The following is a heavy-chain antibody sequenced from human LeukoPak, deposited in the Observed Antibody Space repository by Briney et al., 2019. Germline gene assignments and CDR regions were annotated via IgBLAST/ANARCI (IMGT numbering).Heavy chain of an antibody. CDR3: ARGSTYYDSSGQVPFDC. Sequence: GRSLRLSCAASGFTFSTYSMNWVRQAPGKGLEWVSYISSSSSTIYYADSVKGRFTIFRDNAKNSLYLQMNSLRAEDTAVYYCARGSTYYDSSGQVPFDCWGQGTLVTVSS. CDR2: ISSSSSTI. CDR1: GFTFSTYS. D-gene: IGHD3-22*01. J-gene: IGHJ4*02. V-gene: IGHV3-48*01.